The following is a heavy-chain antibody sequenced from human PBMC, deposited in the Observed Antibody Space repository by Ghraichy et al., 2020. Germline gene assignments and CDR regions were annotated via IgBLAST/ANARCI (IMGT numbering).Heavy chain of an antibody. D-gene: IGHD6-13*01. V-gene: IGHV4-34*01. Sequence: EPLSLTCAVYGGSFSGYYWSWIRQPPGKGLEWIGEINHSGSTNYNPSLKSRVTISVDTSKNQFSLKLSSVTAADTAVYYCARAGRNSSSWYVDYWGQGTLVTVSS. CDR1: GGSFSGYY. CDR2: INHSGST. CDR3: ARAGRNSSSWYVDY. J-gene: IGHJ4*02.